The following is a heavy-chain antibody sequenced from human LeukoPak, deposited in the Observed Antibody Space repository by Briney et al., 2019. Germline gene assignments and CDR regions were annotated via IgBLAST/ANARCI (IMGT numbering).Heavy chain of an antibody. CDR1: GGSISSGFTF. Sequence: PSETLSLTCTVSGGSISSGFTFWSWIRQPAGKGLEWIGRIYSSGSTNYNPSLKSRVTISVDTSKNQFSLKLNSVTAADTAVYYCATEYRSSPHYWGQGALVTVSS. CDR2: IYSSGST. CDR3: ATEYRSSPHY. V-gene: IGHV4-61*02. D-gene: IGHD2-15*01. J-gene: IGHJ4*02.